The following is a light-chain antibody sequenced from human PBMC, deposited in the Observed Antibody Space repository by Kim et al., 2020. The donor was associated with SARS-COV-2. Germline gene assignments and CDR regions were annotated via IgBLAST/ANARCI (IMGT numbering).Light chain of an antibody. J-gene: IGKJ2*01. CDR3: QQYNYWPMYT. CDR1: QSVSSN. V-gene: IGKV3-15*01. CDR2: GAS. Sequence: EIVMTQSPATLSVSPGERATLSCRASQSVSSNLAWYQQKPGLAPRLLIYGASTRANGIPARFSGSGSGTEFTLTISSLQSEDFAVYYCQQYNYWPMYTFGQGTKLEI.